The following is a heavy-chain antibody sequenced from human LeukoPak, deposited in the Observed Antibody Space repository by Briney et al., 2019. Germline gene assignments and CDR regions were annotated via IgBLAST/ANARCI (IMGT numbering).Heavy chain of an antibody. CDR2: LYYSGNT. J-gene: IGHJ5*02. CDR3: ARDLGYCSTTSCYNWFDP. D-gene: IGHD2-2*01. V-gene: IGHV4-59*01. Sequence: PSETLSLTCTVSGGSISSYYRSWIRQPPGKGLEWIGYLYYSGNTNYNPSLKSRVTISVDTSKNQFSLKLSSVTAADTAVYYCARDLGYCSTTSCYNWFDPWGQGTLVTVSS. CDR1: GGSISSYY.